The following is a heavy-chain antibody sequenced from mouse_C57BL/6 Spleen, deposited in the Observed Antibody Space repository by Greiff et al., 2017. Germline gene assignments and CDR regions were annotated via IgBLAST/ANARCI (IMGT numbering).Heavy chain of an antibody. J-gene: IGHJ1*03. CDR3: ARSLYYSRGFDV. CDR1: GYTFTSYW. CDR2: IDPSDSET. V-gene: IGHV1-52*01. Sequence: QVQLQQPGAELVRPGSSVKLSCKASGYTFTSYWMHWVKQRPIQGLEWIGNIDPSDSETHYNQKFKDKATLTVDKSSSTAYMQLRSLTSEDSSVYYCARSLYYSRGFDVWGTGTTVTVSS. D-gene: IGHD1-1*01.